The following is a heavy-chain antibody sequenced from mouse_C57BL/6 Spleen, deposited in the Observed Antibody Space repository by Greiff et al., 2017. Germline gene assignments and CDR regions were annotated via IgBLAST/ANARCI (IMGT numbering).Heavy chain of an antibody. J-gene: IGHJ3*01. CDR2: FYPGSGSS. CDR1: GYTFTEYT. Sequence: QVQLQQSGAELVKPGASVKLSCKASGYTFTEYTINWVKQRPGQGLEWIGWFYPGSGSSKYNEKFKDKATLTADKSSSTVYMELSRLTSEDSAVYFCARHEEVYSNCDWFAYWGQGTLVTVSA. CDR3: ARHEEVYSNCDWFAY. D-gene: IGHD2-5*01. V-gene: IGHV1-62-2*01.